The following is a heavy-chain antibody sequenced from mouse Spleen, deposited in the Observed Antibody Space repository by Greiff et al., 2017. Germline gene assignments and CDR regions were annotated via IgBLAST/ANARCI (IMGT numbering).Heavy chain of an antibody. CDR1: GYSITSDYA. V-gene: IGHV3-2*02. CDR3: AREGTTGDFDY. D-gene: IGHD1-1*01. CDR2: ISYSGST. J-gene: IGHJ2*01. Sequence: EVKLMESGPGLVKPSQSLSLTCTVTGYSITSDYAWNWIRQFPGNKLEWMGYISYSGSTSYNPSLNSRISITRDTSKNQFFLQLNSVTTEDTATYYCAREGTTGDFDYWGQGTTLTVSS.